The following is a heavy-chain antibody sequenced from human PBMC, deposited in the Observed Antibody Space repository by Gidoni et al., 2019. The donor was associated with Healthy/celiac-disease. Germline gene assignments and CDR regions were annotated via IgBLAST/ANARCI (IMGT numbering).Heavy chain of an antibody. Sequence: EVQLVESGGGLVQPGGSLRLFCAASGFTFSSNGMNWVRQAPGKGLEGVSYISSSSSTIYYADSVKGRFTISRDNAKNSLYLQMNSLRDEDTAVYYCARDYKYGSGRPIDYWGQGTLVTVSS. V-gene: IGHV3-48*02. D-gene: IGHD3-10*01. CDR2: ISSSSSTI. CDR1: GFTFSSNG. CDR3: ARDYKYGSGRPIDY. J-gene: IGHJ4*02.